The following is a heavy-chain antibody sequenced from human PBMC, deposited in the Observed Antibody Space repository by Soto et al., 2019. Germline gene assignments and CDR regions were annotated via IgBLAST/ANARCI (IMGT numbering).Heavy chain of an antibody. CDR1: GFTFSGDW. V-gene: IGHV3-7*01. D-gene: IGHD7-27*01. J-gene: IGHJ3*01. Sequence: EVQVVESGGGLVQPGGSLRLSCAASGFTFSGDWMAWVRQTPGKGLEFVANIKQDGSVVNYVDSVKGRFSVSRDNTKNSLYLQMNSLRAEDTAVDYCGTDRWGGAFDLWGQGTMVTVSS. CDR3: GTDRWGGAFDL. CDR2: IKQDGSVV.